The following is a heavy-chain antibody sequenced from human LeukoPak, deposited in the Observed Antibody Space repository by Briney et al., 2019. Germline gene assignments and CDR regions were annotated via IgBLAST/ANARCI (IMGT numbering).Heavy chain of an antibody. J-gene: IGHJ5*02. V-gene: IGHV3-23*03. D-gene: IGHD3-10*01. CDR1: GFTFSSYA. CDR2: IYPVGTT. CDR3: AKVFTYFNSPGWFDP. Sequence: GGSLRLSCAASGFTFSSYAMSWVRQAPGKELEWVSFIYPVGTTYYTDSVRGRFTISRDNSKNTLYLQMTFLRAEDTAFYYCAKVFTYFNSPGWFDPWGQGTLVTVSS.